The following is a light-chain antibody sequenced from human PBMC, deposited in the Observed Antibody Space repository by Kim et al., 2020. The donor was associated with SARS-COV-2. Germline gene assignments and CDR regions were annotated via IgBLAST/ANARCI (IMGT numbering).Light chain of an antibody. CDR3: SSYATSTTWV. Sequence: QSALTQPASVSESPGQSITISCTGSSSDVGGYNHVSWYQQHPDKVPKLMIYDVNKRPSGVPSRFSGSKSGNTASLTISGLQTEDEADYYCSSYATSTTWVFGGGTQLTVL. J-gene: IGLJ3*02. CDR1: SSDVGGYNH. V-gene: IGLV2-14*01. CDR2: DVN.